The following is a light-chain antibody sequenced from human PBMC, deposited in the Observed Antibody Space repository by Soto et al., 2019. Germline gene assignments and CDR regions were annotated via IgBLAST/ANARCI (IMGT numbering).Light chain of an antibody. CDR1: SCDVGGYNF. V-gene: IGLV2-14*03. Sequence: QSALTQPASVSGSPGQSITISCTGTSCDVGGYNFVSWYQQHPGKAPKFIIYDVRNRPSGVSNRFSGSRSGNTASLTISGLQAEDEADYYCSSYTSSSTVIFGGGTKVTVL. J-gene: IGLJ2*01. CDR2: DVR. CDR3: SSYTSSSTVI.